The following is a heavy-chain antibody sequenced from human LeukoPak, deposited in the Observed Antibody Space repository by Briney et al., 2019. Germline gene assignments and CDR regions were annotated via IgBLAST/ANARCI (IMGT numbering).Heavy chain of an antibody. J-gene: IGHJ3*02. Sequence: GGSLRLSCAASGFTFSSYSMNWVRQAPGKGLEWVSSISSSSSYIYYADSVEGRFTISRDNAKNSLYLQMNSLRAEDTAVYYCARVGGSYYLRAFDIWGQGTMVTVSS. D-gene: IGHD1-26*01. CDR3: ARVGGSYYLRAFDI. V-gene: IGHV3-21*01. CDR2: ISSSSSYI. CDR1: GFTFSSYS.